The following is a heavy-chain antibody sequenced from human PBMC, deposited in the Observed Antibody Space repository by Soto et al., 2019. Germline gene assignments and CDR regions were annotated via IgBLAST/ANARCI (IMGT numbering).Heavy chain of an antibody. CDR3: ARDLRYYGSSGPPGY. J-gene: IGHJ4*02. D-gene: IGHD3-22*01. V-gene: IGHV1-18*01. CDR2: ISAYNGNT. CDR1: GYTFTSYG. Sequence: ASVKVSCRPSGYTFTSYGISCVRKAPGQGLEWMGWISAYNGNTNYAQKLQGRVTMTTDTSTSTAYMELRSLRSDDTAVYYCARDLRYYGSSGPPGYWGQGTLVTVSS.